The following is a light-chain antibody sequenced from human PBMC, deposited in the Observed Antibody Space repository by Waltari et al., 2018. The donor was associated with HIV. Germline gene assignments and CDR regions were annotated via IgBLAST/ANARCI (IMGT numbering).Light chain of an antibody. CDR2: GAS. V-gene: IGKV3-20*01. Sequence: DIVLTQSPGTLSLSPGERATLSCRASQSVSSSYLAWYQQKPGQAPRLLIYGASSRATGIPDRFSGSGSGTDFTLTISRLGPEDFAVYYCQQYGSSPLTFGQGTKVEIK. CDR1: QSVSSSY. J-gene: IGKJ1*01. CDR3: QQYGSSPLT.